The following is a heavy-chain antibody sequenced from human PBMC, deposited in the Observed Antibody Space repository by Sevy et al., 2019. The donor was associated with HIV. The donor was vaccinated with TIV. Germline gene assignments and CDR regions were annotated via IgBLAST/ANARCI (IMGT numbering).Heavy chain of an antibody. D-gene: IGHD1-7*01. J-gene: IGHJ6*02. CDR3: AVSTRAGTTIRPPYYYYYGMDV. V-gene: IGHV6-1*01. CDR2: TYYRSKWYN. Sequence: SQTLSLTCAISGDSVSSNSAAWNWIRQSPSRGLEWLGRTYYRSKWYNDYAVSVKSRITINPATSKNQFSLQLNSVTPEDTAVYYCAVSTRAGTTIRPPYYYYYGMDVWGQGTTVTVSS. CDR1: GDSVSSNSAA.